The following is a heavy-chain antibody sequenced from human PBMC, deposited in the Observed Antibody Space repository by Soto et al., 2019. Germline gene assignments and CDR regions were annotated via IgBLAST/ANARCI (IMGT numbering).Heavy chain of an antibody. CDR2: ISYDGSNK. V-gene: IGHV3-30*18. D-gene: IGHD6-19*01. Sequence: QVQLVESGGGVVQPGRSLRPSCEAPGFTFSSYGMHWVRQAPGKGLEWVAVISYDGSNKYYADSVKGRFTISRDNSKNTLYLQMISLRAEDTAVYYCAKAGSGWSLDFWGQGTPVTVSS. CDR3: AKAGSGWSLDF. J-gene: IGHJ4*02. CDR1: GFTFSSYG.